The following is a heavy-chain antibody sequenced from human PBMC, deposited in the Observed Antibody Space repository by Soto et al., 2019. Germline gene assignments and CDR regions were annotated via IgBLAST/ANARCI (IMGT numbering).Heavy chain of an antibody. D-gene: IGHD3-10*01. J-gene: IGHJ4*02. CDR2: ISSSSSYT. Sequence: PGGSLRLSCAASGFTFSDYYMSWIRQAPGKGLEWVSYISSSSSYTNYADSVKGRFTISRDNAKNSLYLQMNSLRAEDTAVYYCARPRITMVRGPSDLDYWGQGTLGTVS. V-gene: IGHV3-11*06. CDR3: ARPRITMVRGPSDLDY. CDR1: GFTFSDYY.